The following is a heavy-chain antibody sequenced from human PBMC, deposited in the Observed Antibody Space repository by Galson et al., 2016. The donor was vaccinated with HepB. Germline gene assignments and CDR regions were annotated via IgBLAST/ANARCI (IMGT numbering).Heavy chain of an antibody. J-gene: IGHJ6*04. CDR2: IRAGGEST. Sequence: SLRLSCAASGFTFSMYGMDWVRQAPGKGLEWVSAIRAGGESTSYADSVKGRFTISRDNSKDTLYLQMDNLRADDTAFYYCAKDIRPVTATPDYYFYAMDAWGSGTTVTVSS. CDR1: GFTFSMYG. D-gene: IGHD4-23*01. CDR3: AKDIRPVTATPDYYFYAMDA. V-gene: IGHV3-23*01.